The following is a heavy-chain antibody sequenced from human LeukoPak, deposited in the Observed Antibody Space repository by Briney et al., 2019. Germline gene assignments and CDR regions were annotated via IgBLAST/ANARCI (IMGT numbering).Heavy chain of an antibody. CDR2: IYPGDSDT. V-gene: IGHV5-51*01. CDR3: ARRGDGYGPI. Sequence: PGGSLQISWKGSGSSFTSYWIAWVRQLPGKGLEGMGIIYPGDSDTRYSPSFQGQVTMSADKSISTAYLQWSSLKASDTAMYYCARRGDGYGPIWGPGTMVTVSS. CDR1: GSSFTSYW. D-gene: IGHD3-22*01. J-gene: IGHJ3*02.